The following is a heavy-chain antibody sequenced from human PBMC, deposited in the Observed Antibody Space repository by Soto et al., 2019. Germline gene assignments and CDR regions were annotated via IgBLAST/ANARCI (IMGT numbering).Heavy chain of an antibody. J-gene: IGHJ6*02. CDR1: GYTFTKYY. CDR2: INPDSRGS. Sequence: QVQLVQSGTEVKKPGASVKVSCKAAGYTFTKYYIHWVRQAPGQGLEYMGWINPDSRGSNWPQKCQGRVTPPRDLSIDTSYMGLSSLKSDDTPIYYFARDIFLTSRPDQRGLDVWGQGTTVIVSS. D-gene: IGHD3-9*01. V-gene: IGHV1-2*02. CDR3: ARDIFLTSRPDQRGLDV.